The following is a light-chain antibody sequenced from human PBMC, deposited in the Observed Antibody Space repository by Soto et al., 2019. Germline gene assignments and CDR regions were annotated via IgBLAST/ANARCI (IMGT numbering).Light chain of an antibody. Sequence: QSALTQPPSASGSPGQSVTISCTGTSSDVGAYNYVSWYQQYPGKAPKLMIYEVSKRPSGVPDRFSGSKSGKTASLTVSGLQPEDEADYYCTSYAGSDIWVFGGGPKVTVL. V-gene: IGLV2-8*01. CDR3: TSYAGSDIWV. CDR1: SSDVGAYNY. CDR2: EVS. J-gene: IGLJ3*02.